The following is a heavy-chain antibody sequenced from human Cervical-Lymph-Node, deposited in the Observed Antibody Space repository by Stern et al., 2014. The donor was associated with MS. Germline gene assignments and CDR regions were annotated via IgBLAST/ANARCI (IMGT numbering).Heavy chain of an antibody. CDR3: ARQTTAWASDV. V-gene: IGHV5-51*01. D-gene: IGHD1-14*01. CDR1: GYKFSIYW. J-gene: IGHJ4*02. CDR2: IYPGDSET. Sequence: EVQLVESGAELIRPGESLKISCKGSGYKFSIYWIAWVRQMRGKGLEWMGIIYPGDSETRYSPSFQGQVTMSAVKSTSTAYLQWSSLNASDSAMYFCARQTTAWASDVWGQGTLVTVSS.